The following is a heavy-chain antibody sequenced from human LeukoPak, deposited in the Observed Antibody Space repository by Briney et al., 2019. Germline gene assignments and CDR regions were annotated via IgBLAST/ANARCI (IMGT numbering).Heavy chain of an antibody. CDR3: ARDPSITRTSYFDY. CDR1: GFTFSSYG. D-gene: IGHD1/OR15-1a*01. Sequence: GGSLRLSCAASGFTFSSYGMHWVRQAPGKGLEWVAVIWYDGSNKYYADSVKGRFTISRDNSKNTLYLQMNSLRAEDTAVYYCARDPSITRTSYFDYWGQGTLVTVSS. J-gene: IGHJ4*02. CDR2: IWYDGSNK. V-gene: IGHV3-33*01.